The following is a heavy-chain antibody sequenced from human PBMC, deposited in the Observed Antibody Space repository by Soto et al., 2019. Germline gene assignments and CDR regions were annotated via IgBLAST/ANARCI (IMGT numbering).Heavy chain of an antibody. CDR3: ARERANYYYYLDV. J-gene: IGHJ6*03. CDR1: GYTFTSYG. Sequence: ASVKVSYKASGYTFTSYGISWVRQAPGQGLEWMGWISAYNGNTNYAQKLQGRVTMTTDTSTSTAYMELRRLRSDDTAVYYCARERANYYYYLDVWGKGTTVTVSS. CDR2: ISAYNGNT. D-gene: IGHD5-12*01. V-gene: IGHV1-18*01.